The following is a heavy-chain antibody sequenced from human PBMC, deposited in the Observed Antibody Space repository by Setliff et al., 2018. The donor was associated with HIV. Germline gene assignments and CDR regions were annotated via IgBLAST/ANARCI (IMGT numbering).Heavy chain of an antibody. J-gene: IGHJ4*02. CDR1: GGSFSTYY. V-gene: IGHV4-4*07. D-gene: IGHD5-18*01. CDR3: ARDQKGYSYGYFDS. CDR2: VHSTGTT. Sequence: TSETLSLTCTVSGGSFSTYYWSWIRQPAGEGLEYIGRVHSTGTTIYNPSLKSRVTMSVDTSKNQFSLRLSSVTAADTAVYYCARDQKGYSYGYFDSWGQGTLVTVSS.